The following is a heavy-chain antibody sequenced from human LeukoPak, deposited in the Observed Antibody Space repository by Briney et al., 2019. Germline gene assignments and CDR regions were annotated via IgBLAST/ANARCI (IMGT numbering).Heavy chain of an antibody. CDR1: GFTFSSYW. Sequence: PGGSLRLSCAASGFTFSSYWMHWVRQAPGKGLVWVSRISGDGTSTGCADSVKGRFTISRDNAKNMLYLQMNSLRDEDTAVYYCGRHQAAAGECWGQGTLVTVSS. CDR3: GRHQAAAGEC. V-gene: IGHV3-74*01. CDR2: ISGDGTST. D-gene: IGHD6-13*01. J-gene: IGHJ4*02.